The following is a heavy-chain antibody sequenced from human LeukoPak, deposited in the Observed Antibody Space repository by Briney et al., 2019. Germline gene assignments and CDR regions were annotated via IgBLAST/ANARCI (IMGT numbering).Heavy chain of an antibody. V-gene: IGHV4-61*02. J-gene: IGHJ4*02. CDR1: GGSISSGSYY. CDR2: IYTSGST. D-gene: IGHD6-13*01. Sequence: SETLSLTCTVSGGSISSGSYYWSWIRQPAGKGLEWIGRIYTSGSTNYNPSLKSRVTISVDTSKNQFSLKLSSVTAAGTAVYYCARTGIAAAGTPFDYWGQGTLVTVSS. CDR3: ARTGIAAAGTPFDY.